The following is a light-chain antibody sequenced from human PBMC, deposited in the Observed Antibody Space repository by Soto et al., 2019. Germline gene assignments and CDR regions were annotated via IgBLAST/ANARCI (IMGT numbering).Light chain of an antibody. CDR2: GNN. CDR3: QSSDGRLTTFV. CDR1: SSNIGTGYD. J-gene: IGLJ1*01. Sequence: QSVLTQPPSVSGAPGQRVTNSCTGSSSNIGTGYDVHWYQQLPGGAPRLLIYGNNNRPSGVPDRFSGSKSGTSASLAITGLQAEDEAVYFCQSSDGRLTTFVFGSGTKVTVL. V-gene: IGLV1-40*01.